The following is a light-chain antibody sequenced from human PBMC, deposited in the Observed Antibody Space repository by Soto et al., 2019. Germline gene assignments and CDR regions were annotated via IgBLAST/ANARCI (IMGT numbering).Light chain of an antibody. CDR1: SSDFGGFNY. Sequence: QSVLTQPPSASGSPGQSVTMSCTGTSSDFGGFNYVSWYQQHPGKAPKLMIYEVSQRPSGVPDRFSGSKSGNTASLTVSGLQAEDEADYYCNSYAGSNNVFGTGTKVTVL. V-gene: IGLV2-8*01. CDR2: EVS. CDR3: NSYAGSNNV. J-gene: IGLJ1*01.